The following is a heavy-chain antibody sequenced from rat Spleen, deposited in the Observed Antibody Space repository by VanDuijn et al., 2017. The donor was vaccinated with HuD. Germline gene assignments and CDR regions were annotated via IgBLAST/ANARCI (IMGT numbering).Heavy chain of an antibody. V-gene: IGHV5-20*01. CDR2: IGYDGGTT. CDR1: GFTFSNYG. CDR3: TTVERTYWYFDF. Sequence: EVQLVESGGGFVQPGRSMKLSCAASGFTFSNYGMAWVRQAPKMGLEWVAYIGYDGGTTYYRDPVKGRFTISRDNAKSTLYLQLDSLRSEDTATYYCTTVERTYWYFDFWGPGTMVTVSS. J-gene: IGHJ1*01.